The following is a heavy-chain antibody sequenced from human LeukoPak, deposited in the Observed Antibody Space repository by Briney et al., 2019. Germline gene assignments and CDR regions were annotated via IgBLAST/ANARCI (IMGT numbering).Heavy chain of an antibody. J-gene: IGHJ6*02. CDR3: ARGGALGTPDYYYYGLDV. CDR2: IWYDGSNK. D-gene: IGHD7-27*01. Sequence: TGRSLRLSCAASGFTFSSYGMHWVRQAPGKGLEWVAVIWYDGSNKYYADPVKGRFTISRDNSKNTLYLQMNSLRAEDTAVYYCARGGALGTPDYYYYGLDVWGQGTTVTVSS. V-gene: IGHV3-33*01. CDR1: GFTFSSYG.